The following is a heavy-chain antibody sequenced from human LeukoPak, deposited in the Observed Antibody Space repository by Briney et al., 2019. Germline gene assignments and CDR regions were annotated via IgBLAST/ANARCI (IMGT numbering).Heavy chain of an antibody. Sequence: GGSLRLSCTASGFTFSSCAMNWVRQAPGKGLEWVSTISGGAGTTYYADSVKGRFTISRDNSENTLHLQMNNLRAEDSALYYCAKRPPASGWSAMDVWGRGTTVTVSS. CDR2: ISGGAGTT. V-gene: IGHV3-23*01. J-gene: IGHJ6*04. D-gene: IGHD6-19*01. CDR1: GFTFSSCA. CDR3: AKRPPASGWSAMDV.